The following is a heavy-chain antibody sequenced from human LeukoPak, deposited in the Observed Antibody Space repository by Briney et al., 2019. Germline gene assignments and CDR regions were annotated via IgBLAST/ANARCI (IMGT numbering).Heavy chain of an antibody. V-gene: IGHV4-39*02. CDR2: IYYSGNT. CDR1: GGSITSTNYY. CDR3: ARGWEPYSSSLDY. Sequence: ETLSLTCAVSGGSITSTNYYWGWIRQPPGKGLEWIGSIYYSGNTYYNPSLKSRVTLSVDTSKNHFSLKLNSVTAADTAVYYCARGWEPYSSSLDYWGQGTLVTVSS. J-gene: IGHJ4*02. D-gene: IGHD6-13*01.